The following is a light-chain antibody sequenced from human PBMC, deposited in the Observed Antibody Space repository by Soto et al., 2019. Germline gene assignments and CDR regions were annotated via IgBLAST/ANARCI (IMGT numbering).Light chain of an antibody. CDR2: AAS. J-gene: IGKJ2*01. CDR3: QQLNSYSYT. Sequence: DIQLTQSPSFLSASVGDRVTITCRASQGISSYLAWYQQKPGKAPKLLIYAASALQSAVPSRFSGSGSGTEFTLTISSLQPEDFATYYCQQLNSYSYTFGQGTKLEIK. CDR1: QGISSY. V-gene: IGKV1-9*01.